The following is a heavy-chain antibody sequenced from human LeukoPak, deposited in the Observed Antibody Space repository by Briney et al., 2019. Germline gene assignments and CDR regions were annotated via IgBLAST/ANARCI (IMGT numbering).Heavy chain of an antibody. V-gene: IGHV3-53*01. D-gene: IGHD2-21*02. CDR1: GFTVSRKY. Sequence: PGGSLRISCAASGFTVSRKYMSWVRQAPGKGLEWVSLIYSGGSTYYAXXVXXRFSISRDNSKNTLYLQMNSLRVEDTAVYYCASSNCDGDCYLDYWGQGSLVTVSS. CDR2: IYSGGST. CDR3: ASSNCDGDCYLDY. J-gene: IGHJ4*02.